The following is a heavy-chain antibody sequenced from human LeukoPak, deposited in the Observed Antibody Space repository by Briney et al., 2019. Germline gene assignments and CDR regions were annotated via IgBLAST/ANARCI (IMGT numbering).Heavy chain of an antibody. CDR1: GGSLRSYF. Sequence: ASETLSLTCSVSGGSLRSYFWSWLRQSAGRGLEHIGRIYFTGSTNYSPSLKSRVSMSVDTSKNQFSLTLRSVTAADTAIYYCARAGYTSTWTFDYWGQGILVTVSS. J-gene: IGHJ4*02. V-gene: IGHV4-4*07. CDR2: IYFTGST. D-gene: IGHD6-13*01. CDR3: ARAGYTSTWTFDY.